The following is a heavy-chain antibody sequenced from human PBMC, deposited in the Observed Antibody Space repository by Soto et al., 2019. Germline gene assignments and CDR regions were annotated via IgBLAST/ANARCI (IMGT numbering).Heavy chain of an antibody. CDR2: ISHDGSNK. V-gene: IGHV3-30*18. Sequence: QVQLVESGGGVVQPGTSLRLSCAASGFTFSSTGMHWVRQAPGKGLEWLAVISHDGSNKKFADSVKGRFTISRDNSKNTLYLQMNGLRAEDTAVYYCAKDRPYHSSGHYPTVLDDWGQGTLVTVSS. J-gene: IGHJ4*02. CDR1: GFTFSSTG. CDR3: AKDRPYHSSGHYPTVLDD. D-gene: IGHD3-22*01.